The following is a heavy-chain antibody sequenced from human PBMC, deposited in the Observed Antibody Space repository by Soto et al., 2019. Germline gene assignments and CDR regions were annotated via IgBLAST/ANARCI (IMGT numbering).Heavy chain of an antibody. J-gene: IGHJ6*02. Sequence: GGSLRLSCAASGFTFSSYGMHWVRQAPGKGLEWVAVIWYDGSNKYYADSVKGRFTISRDNSKNTLYLQMNSLRAEDTAVYYCAREKPPHPDEYGMDVWGQGTTVTVSS. CDR2: IWYDGSNK. CDR3: AREKPPHPDEYGMDV. CDR1: GFTFSSYG. V-gene: IGHV3-33*01.